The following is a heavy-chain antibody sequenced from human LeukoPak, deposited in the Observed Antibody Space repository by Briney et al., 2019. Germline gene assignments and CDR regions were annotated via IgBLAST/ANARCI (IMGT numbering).Heavy chain of an antibody. V-gene: IGHV3-30*02. CDR1: GFAFSSYG. CDR3: AKVPESDP. CDR2: IRYDGGNK. J-gene: IGHJ5*02. Sequence: PGGSLRLSCAASGFAFSSYGMHWVRQAPGKGLEWVAFIRYDGGNKYYADSVKGRFTISRDNSKNTLYLQMNSLRAEDTAVYYCAKVPESDPWGQGTLVTVSS.